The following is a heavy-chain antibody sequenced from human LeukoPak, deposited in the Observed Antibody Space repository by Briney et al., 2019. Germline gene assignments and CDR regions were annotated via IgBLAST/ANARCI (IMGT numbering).Heavy chain of an antibody. Sequence: GGSLRLSCAASGFTVSSKFMSWVRQAPGKGLEWVSVIYSGGSTHYADSVKGRFTISRDNSKNTLYLQMNSLRAEDTAVYYCAEYNSDGGYLDYWGQGTLVTVSS. J-gene: IGHJ4*03. V-gene: IGHV3-53*01. CDR2: IYSGGST. CDR1: GFTVSSKF. CDR3: AEYNSDGGYLDY. D-gene: IGHD6-19*01.